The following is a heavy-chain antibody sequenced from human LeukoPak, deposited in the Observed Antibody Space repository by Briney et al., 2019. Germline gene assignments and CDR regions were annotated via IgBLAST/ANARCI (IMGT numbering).Heavy chain of an antibody. Sequence: PGGPLRLSCAASGFTFSSYDMRGVRQAPGKGLEWVTDISYDGSNKYYADSVKGRFTISRDNSNNTLYLQKNSLRAEDTAVYYCAKEIGVRGVIEWNYYYGMDVWGQGTTVTVSS. J-gene: IGHJ6*02. V-gene: IGHV3-30*18. CDR1: GFTFSSYD. D-gene: IGHD3-10*01. CDR3: AKEIGVRGVIEWNYYYGMDV. CDR2: ISYDGSNK.